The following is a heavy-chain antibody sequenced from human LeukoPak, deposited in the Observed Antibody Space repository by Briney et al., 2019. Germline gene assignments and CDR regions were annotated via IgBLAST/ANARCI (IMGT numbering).Heavy chain of an antibody. V-gene: IGHV3-23*01. CDR3: VPAGDCRITNCTPLINNWFDP. D-gene: IGHD1-1*01. J-gene: IGHJ5*02. Sequence: PGGSLRLSCAASGFTFSGYAMNWVRQAPGKGLEWVSAISGSGGTTYYADSVEGRFTISRDNSQNTLYLQMNNLRAEDTAIYYCVPAGDCRITNCTPLINNWFDPGGQGTLVTVA. CDR2: ISGSGGTT. CDR1: GFTFSGYA.